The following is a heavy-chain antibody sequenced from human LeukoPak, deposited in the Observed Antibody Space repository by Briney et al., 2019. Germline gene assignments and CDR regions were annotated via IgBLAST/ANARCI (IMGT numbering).Heavy chain of an antibody. CDR3: ARGDWNGVCYDLDY. CDR2: INTNTGNP. CDR1: GYTFTGYY. D-gene: IGHD2-8*01. Sequence: ASVKVSCKASGYTFTGYYMHWVRQAPGQGLEWMGWINTNTGNPTYAQGFTGRFVFSLDTSVSTAYLQISSLKAEDTAVYYCARGDWNGVCYDLDYWGQGTLVTVSS. J-gene: IGHJ4*02. V-gene: IGHV7-4-1*02.